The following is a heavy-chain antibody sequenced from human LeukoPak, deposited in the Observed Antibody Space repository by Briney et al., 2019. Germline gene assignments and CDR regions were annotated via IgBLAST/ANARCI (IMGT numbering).Heavy chain of an antibody. CDR1: GFTFSSYG. CDR3: AKDQREWEPGPFDY. V-gene: IGHV3-30*18. D-gene: IGHD1-26*01. CDR2: ISYDGSNK. J-gene: IGHJ4*02. Sequence: GRSLRLSCAASGFTFSSYGMHWVRQAPGKGLEWVAVISYDGSNKYYADSVKGRFTISRDNSKNTLYLQMNSLRAEDTAVYYCAKDQREWEPGPFDYWGQGTLVTVSS.